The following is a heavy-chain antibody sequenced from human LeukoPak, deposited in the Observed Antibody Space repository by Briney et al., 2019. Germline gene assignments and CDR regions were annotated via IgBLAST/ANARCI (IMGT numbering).Heavy chain of an antibody. CDR3: TRRISSRSYSDY. Sequence: TSETLSLTCTVSGYSITSGFFWGWIRQPPGQGLEWIGSISHSGMTYHNPSLKSRVTMSVDTSKNQFSLELSSVTAADTAVYYCTRRISSRSYSDYWGQGSLVTVSS. CDR1: GYSITSGFF. J-gene: IGHJ4*02. D-gene: IGHD2-2*01. V-gene: IGHV4-38-2*02. CDR2: ISHSGMT.